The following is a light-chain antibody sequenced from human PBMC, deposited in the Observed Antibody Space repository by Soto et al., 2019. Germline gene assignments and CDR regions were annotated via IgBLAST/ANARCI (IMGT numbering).Light chain of an antibody. CDR1: QGVSSY. CDR3: QQYGSSRGT. Sequence: EIVLTQSPATLSLSPGERATLSCRASQGVSSYLAWYQQKPGQAPRLLIYDASNRATGIPARFSGSGPGTDFTLTISSLEPEDFAVYYCQQYGSSRGTFGQGTKVDIK. CDR2: DAS. V-gene: IGKV3D-11*01. J-gene: IGKJ1*01.